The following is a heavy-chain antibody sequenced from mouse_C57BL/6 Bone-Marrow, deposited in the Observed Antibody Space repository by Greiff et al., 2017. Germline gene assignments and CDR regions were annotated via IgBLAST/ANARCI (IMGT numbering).Heavy chain of an antibody. V-gene: IGHV1-63*01. CDR3: ARGIYYYGSSYFDV. CDR2: IYPGGGYT. CDR1: GYTFTNYW. Sequence: QVQLQQSGAELVRPGTSVKMSCKASGYTFTNYWIGWAKQRPGHGLEWIGDIYPGGGYTKSNEKFKGKATLTSYKSSSTAYMQFSSLTSEDSAIYYCARGIYYYGSSYFDVWGTGTTVTVSS. J-gene: IGHJ1*03. D-gene: IGHD1-1*01.